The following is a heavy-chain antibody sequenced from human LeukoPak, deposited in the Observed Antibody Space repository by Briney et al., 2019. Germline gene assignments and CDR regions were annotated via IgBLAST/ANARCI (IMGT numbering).Heavy chain of an antibody. CDR1: GFTFSSYA. D-gene: IGHD3-22*01. CDR2: ISGSGGST. J-gene: IGHJ4*02. V-gene: IGHV3-23*01. Sequence: GGSLTLSCAASGFTFSSYAMSWVRQAPGKGLEWVSAISGSGGSTYYADSVKGRFTISRDNSKNSLYLQMNSLRTEDTALYYRAKDSFFEVVDSSGYYYVGLTDWGQGTLVTVSS. CDR3: AKDSFFEVVDSSGYYYVGLTD.